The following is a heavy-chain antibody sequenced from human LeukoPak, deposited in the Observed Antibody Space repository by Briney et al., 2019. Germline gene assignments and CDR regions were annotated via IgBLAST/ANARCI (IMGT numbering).Heavy chain of an antibody. V-gene: IGHV4-34*01. Sequence: PSETLSLTCAVYGGSFSGYYSSWIRQPPGKGLEWIGEINHSGSTNYNPSLKSRVTISVDTSKNQFSLELSSVTAADTAVYYCARDLWFGGEGGQGTLVPVSS. D-gene: IGHD3-10*01. J-gene: IGHJ4*02. CDR3: ARDLWFGGE. CDR2: INHSGST. CDR1: GGSFSGYY.